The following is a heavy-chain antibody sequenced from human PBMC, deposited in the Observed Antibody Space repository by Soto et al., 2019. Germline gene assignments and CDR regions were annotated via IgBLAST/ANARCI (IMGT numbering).Heavy chain of an antibody. CDR3: ASTEYQRLGTDY. CDR2: ISSSGTTI. Sequence: PGGSLRLSCAASGFTFSDYYMSWIRQAPGKGLEWISHISSSGTTIYYADSVKGRFTLSRDNAKNSLYLQMNSLRAEDTAVYYCASTEYQRLGTDYWGQGTLVTVSS. V-gene: IGHV3-11*01. J-gene: IGHJ4*02. D-gene: IGHD2-2*01. CDR1: GFTFSDYY.